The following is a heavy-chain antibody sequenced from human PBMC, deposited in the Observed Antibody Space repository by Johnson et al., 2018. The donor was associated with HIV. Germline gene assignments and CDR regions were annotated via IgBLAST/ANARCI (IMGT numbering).Heavy chain of an antibody. CDR1: GFTVSSNY. Sequence: EVQLVESGGGVVQTGGSLRLSCAVSGFTVSSNYMSWVRQAPGKGLEWVSVIYSGGSTYYADSVKGRFTISRDNSKNTVYLQMNSLRAEDTAVYYCARVGQLARTHAFDIWGQGTMVTVSS. CDR2: IYSGGST. CDR3: ARVGQLARTHAFDI. J-gene: IGHJ3*02. D-gene: IGHD6-13*01. V-gene: IGHV3-66*02.